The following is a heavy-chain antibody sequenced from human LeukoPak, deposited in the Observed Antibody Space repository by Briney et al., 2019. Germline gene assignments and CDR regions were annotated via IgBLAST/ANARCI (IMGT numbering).Heavy chain of an antibody. CDR1: GYTFTSYY. Sequence: ASVKVSCKASGYTFTSYYMHWVRQTPGQGLEWMGIINPSGGSTSYAQKFQGRVTMTRDTSISTAYMELSRLRSDDTAVYYCARDSPFDYWGQGTLVTVSS. J-gene: IGHJ4*02. CDR2: INPSGGST. V-gene: IGHV1-46*01. CDR3: ARDSPFDY.